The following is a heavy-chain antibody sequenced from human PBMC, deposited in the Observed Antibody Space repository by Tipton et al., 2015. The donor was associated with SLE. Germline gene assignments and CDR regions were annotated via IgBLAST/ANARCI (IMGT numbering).Heavy chain of an antibody. J-gene: IGHJ6*02. D-gene: IGHD3-22*01. CDR2: IDYSGKT. CDR3: ARDNPLTYYYDSSGYYSYGMDV. Sequence: TLSLTCTVSGGSISTYYWNWLRQSPGRGLEWLGYIDYSGKTEYDPSLKSRATISVDTSKNQFSLKLSSVTAADTAVYYCARDNPLTYYYDSSGYYSYGMDVWGQGTTVTVSS. V-gene: IGHV4-59*01. CDR1: GGSISTYY.